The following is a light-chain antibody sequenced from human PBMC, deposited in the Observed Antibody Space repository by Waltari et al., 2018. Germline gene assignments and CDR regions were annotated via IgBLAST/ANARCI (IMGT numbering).Light chain of an antibody. Sequence: DIRMAQSPATLSASGGDRDTFTCRASQSVSSSLAWFQQKPGKAPKLLIYTASTLQSGVPSRFSGSGSGTEFMLTISSLQPDDFATYYCQQYKSYSAYSFGQGTRLEI. V-gene: IGKV1-5*03. J-gene: IGKJ2*03. CDR2: TAS. CDR3: QQYKSYSAYS. CDR1: QSVSSS.